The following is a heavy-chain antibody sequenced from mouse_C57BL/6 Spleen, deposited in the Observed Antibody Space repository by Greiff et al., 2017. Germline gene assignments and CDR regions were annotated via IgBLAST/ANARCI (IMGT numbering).Heavy chain of an antibody. CDR1: GYTFTSYW. CDR3: ARRAYDYEDY. J-gene: IGHJ2*01. V-gene: IGHV1-61*01. CDR2: IYPSDSET. D-gene: IGHD2-4*01. Sequence: QVQLQQPGAELVRPGSSVKLSCKASGYTFTSYWMDWVKQRPGQGLEWIGNIYPSDSETHYNQKFKDKATLTVDKSSSTAYMQLSSLTSEDSAVYYCARRAYDYEDYWGQGTTLTVSS.